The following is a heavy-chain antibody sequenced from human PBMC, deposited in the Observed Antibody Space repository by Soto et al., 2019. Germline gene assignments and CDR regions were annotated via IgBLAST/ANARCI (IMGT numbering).Heavy chain of an antibody. V-gene: IGHV3-15*01. Sequence: GGSLRLSCAASGFTFSNAWMSWVRQAPGKGLEWVGRIKSKTDGGTTDYAAPVKGRFTISRDDSKNTLYLQMNSLKTEDTAFYYCTAKAFGYSGYDDAFDIWGQGTMVTVSS. D-gene: IGHD5-12*01. CDR3: TAKAFGYSGYDDAFDI. CDR1: GFTFSNAW. CDR2: IKSKTDGGTT. J-gene: IGHJ3*02.